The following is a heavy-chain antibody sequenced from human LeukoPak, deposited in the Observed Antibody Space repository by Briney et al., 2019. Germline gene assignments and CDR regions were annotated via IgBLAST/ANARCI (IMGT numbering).Heavy chain of an antibody. D-gene: IGHD4-11*01. CDR2: ISYDGSNK. V-gene: IGHV3-30*04. J-gene: IGHJ4*02. Sequence: GGSLRLSCAASGFTFSSYAMQWLRQAPGKGLEWVAVISYDGSNKYYADSVKGRFTISRDNSKNTLYLQMNSLRAEDTAVYYCARGQYYFDYWGQGTLVTVSS. CDR3: ARGQYYFDY. CDR1: GFTFSSYA.